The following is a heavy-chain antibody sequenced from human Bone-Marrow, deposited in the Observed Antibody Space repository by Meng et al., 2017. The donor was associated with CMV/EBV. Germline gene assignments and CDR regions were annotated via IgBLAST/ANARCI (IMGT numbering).Heavy chain of an antibody. CDR3: ARDSVGYCSSTSCFSLDY. Sequence: GESLKISCAASGFTFSSYEMNWVRQAPGKGLEWVSYISSSGSTIYYADSVKGRFTISRDNAKNSLYLQMNSLRAEDTAVYYCARDSVGYCSSTSCFSLDYWGQGTLVTVSS. D-gene: IGHD2-2*01. J-gene: IGHJ4*02. CDR1: GFTFSSYE. V-gene: IGHV3-48*03. CDR2: ISSSGSTI.